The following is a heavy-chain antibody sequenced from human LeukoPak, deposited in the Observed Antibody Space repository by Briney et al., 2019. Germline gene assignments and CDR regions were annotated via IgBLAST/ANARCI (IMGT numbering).Heavy chain of an antibody. J-gene: IGHJ6*02. D-gene: IGHD5-24*01. Sequence: SVRVSCRAAGGTFSTYAITWVRQAPGQGLEWMGRILPIFDMANYAQKFQGRVTITADNSTSTAYMELSSLRSDDTAVYYCARDGGWLQTQNHYYYHGMDVWGQGTTVTVSS. CDR1: GGTFSTYA. CDR3: ARDGGWLQTQNHYYYHGMDV. V-gene: IGHV1-69*04. CDR2: ILPIFDMA.